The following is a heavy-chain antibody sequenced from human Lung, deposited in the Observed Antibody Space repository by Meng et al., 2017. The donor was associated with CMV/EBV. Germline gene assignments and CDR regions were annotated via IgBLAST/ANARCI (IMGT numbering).Heavy chain of an antibody. CDR1: GGSISSSSYY. Sequence: SETLSLXXTVPGGSISSSSYYWGWIRQPPGKGLEWIGSIYYSESTYYNPSLKSRVTIFVDTSENQFSLKLTSVTAADTAVYYCARHLGVGAYYDFWSGYSYYFDYWGQGXLVTVSS. V-gene: IGHV4-39*01. CDR2: IYYSEST. D-gene: IGHD3-3*01. CDR3: ARHLGVGAYYDFWSGYSYYFDY. J-gene: IGHJ4*02.